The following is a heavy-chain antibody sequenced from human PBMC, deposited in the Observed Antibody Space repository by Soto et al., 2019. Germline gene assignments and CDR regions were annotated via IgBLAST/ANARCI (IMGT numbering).Heavy chain of an antibody. CDR2: IWYDGSNK. Sequence: GGYLRLSCAASGFTFSRYGMHWVRQAPGKGLEWVAVIWYDGSNKYYADSVKGRFTISRDNSKNTLYLQMNSLRAEDTAVYYCAIDYLGVPQRLIDYWGQGTLGTVSS. V-gene: IGHV3-33*01. CDR3: AIDYLGVPQRLIDY. J-gene: IGHJ4*02. CDR1: GFTFSRYG. D-gene: IGHD3-3*01.